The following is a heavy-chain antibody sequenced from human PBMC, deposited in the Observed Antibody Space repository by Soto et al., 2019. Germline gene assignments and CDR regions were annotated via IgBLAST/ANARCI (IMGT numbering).Heavy chain of an antibody. J-gene: IGHJ4*02. V-gene: IGHV3-48*01. CDR1: GFTFSSYS. D-gene: IGHD6-19*01. Sequence: PGGSLRLSCAASGFTFSSYSMNWVRQAPGKGLEWVSYISSSSSTIYYADSVKGRFTISRDNAKNSLYLQMNSLRAEDTAVYYCARVRPWLVGGLPDERGQGTLVTVSS. CDR2: ISSSSSTI. CDR3: ARVRPWLVGGLPDE.